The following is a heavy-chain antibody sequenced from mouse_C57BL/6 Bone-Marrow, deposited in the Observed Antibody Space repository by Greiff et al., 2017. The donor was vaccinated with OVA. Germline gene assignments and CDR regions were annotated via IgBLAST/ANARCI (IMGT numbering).Heavy chain of an antibody. CDR1: GYTFTDYY. J-gene: IGHJ2*01. Sequence: QVQLKESGAELVRPGASVKLSCKASGYTFTDYYINWVKQRPGQGLEWIARIYPGSGNTYYNEKFKGKATLTAEKSSSTAYMQLSSLTSEDSAVYFCARDHYGRGGWGQGTTLTVSS. CDR2: IYPGSGNT. D-gene: IGHD1-1*01. CDR3: ARDHYGRGG. V-gene: IGHV1-76*01.